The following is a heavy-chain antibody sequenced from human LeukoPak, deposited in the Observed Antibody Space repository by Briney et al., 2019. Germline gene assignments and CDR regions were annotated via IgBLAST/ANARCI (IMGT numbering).Heavy chain of an antibody. CDR2: INHSGST. CDR1: GGSFSGYY. J-gene: IGHJ5*02. D-gene: IGHD3-3*01. V-gene: IGHV4-34*01. Sequence: SGTLSLTCAVYGGSFSGYYWSWIRQPPGKGLEWIGEINHSGSTNYNPSLKSRVTISVDTSKNQFSLKLSSVTAADTAVYYCARGGGSGYDFWSGYRGGYNWFDPWGQGTLVTVSS. CDR3: ARGGGSGYDFWSGYRGGYNWFDP.